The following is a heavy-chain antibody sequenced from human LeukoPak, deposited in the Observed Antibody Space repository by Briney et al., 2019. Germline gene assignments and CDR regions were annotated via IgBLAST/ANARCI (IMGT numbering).Heavy chain of an antibody. Sequence: GGTLRLSCAASGFTFSSYGMNWVRQAPGKGLEWVSGISGSGGSTHYADSVKGRFTISRDNSKNTLYLQMNSLRAEDTAVYYCAKPAAAGIFDAFDIWGQGTMVTVSS. D-gene: IGHD6-13*01. CDR3: AKPAAAGIFDAFDI. CDR1: GFTFSSYG. J-gene: IGHJ3*02. CDR2: ISGSGGST. V-gene: IGHV3-23*01.